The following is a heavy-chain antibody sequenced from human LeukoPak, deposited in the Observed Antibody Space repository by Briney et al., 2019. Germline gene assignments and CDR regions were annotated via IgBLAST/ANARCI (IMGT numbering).Heavy chain of an antibody. Sequence: GGSLRLSCAASGCTFSSYAMHWVRQAPGEVLEWVAVISYDGSNKYYADSVKGRFTISRDNSKDTLYLQMTSLRAEDTAVYYCARGGAAFRSHFDYWGQGTLVTVSS. J-gene: IGHJ4*02. D-gene: IGHD2-15*01. CDR1: GCTFSSYA. CDR2: ISYDGSNK. CDR3: ARGGAAFRSHFDY. V-gene: IGHV3-30*04.